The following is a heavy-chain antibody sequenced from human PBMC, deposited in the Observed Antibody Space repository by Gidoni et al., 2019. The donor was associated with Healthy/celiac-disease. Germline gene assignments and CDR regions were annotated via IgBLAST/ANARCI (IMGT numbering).Heavy chain of an antibody. CDR1: GFPFRAHY. CDR2: TRNKANSYTT. V-gene: IGHV3-72*01. J-gene: IGHJ3*02. D-gene: IGHD3-10*01. Sequence: EVQLVESGGGLVQPGGSLRLSCSASGFPFRAHYMDWVRQAPGTGLGWVGRTRNKANSYTTENAASVKGRFTISRDDSKNSLYLQMNSLKTEDTAVYYCARAPWSITDNSYAFDIWGQGTMVTVSS. CDR3: ARAPWSITDNSYAFDI.